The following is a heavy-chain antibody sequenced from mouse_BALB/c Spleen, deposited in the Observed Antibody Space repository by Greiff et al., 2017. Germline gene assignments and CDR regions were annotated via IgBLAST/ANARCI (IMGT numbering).Heavy chain of an antibody. CDR1: GFSFSSYA. J-gene: IGHJ1*01. CDR2: ISSGGSYT. Sequence: EVQVVESGGGLVKPGGSLKLSCAASGFSFSSYAMSWVRQSPEKRLEWVAEISSGGSYTYYPDTLTGRFTISRDNAKNTLYLEMSSLRSEDTAMYYCARDKSLGRWYIDVWGAGTTVTVSS. D-gene: IGHD6-2*01. CDR3: ARDKSLGRWYIDV. V-gene: IGHV5-9-4*01.